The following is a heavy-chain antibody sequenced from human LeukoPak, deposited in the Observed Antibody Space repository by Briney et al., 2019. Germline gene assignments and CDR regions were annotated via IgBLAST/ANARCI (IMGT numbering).Heavy chain of an antibody. CDR2: ISGSGEIT. Sequence: GGSLRLSCAASGFTFSSYAMTWVRQAPGKGLEWVSTISGSGEITYYADSVKGRFAISRDNSKNTLFLLMNSLRVEDTAVYYCASVGSSWYIDYWGQGTLVTVPS. J-gene: IGHJ4*02. CDR1: GFTFSSYA. D-gene: IGHD6-13*01. CDR3: ASVGSSWYIDY. V-gene: IGHV3-23*01.